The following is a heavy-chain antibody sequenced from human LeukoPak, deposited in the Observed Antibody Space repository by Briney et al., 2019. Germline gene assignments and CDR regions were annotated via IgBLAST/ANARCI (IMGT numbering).Heavy chain of an antibody. CDR3: ARVVNNAFDI. J-gene: IGHJ3*02. D-gene: IGHD2/OR15-2a*01. CDR2: ISGSGHGPVT. CDR1: GFTFSNHA. V-gene: IGHV3-21*01. Sequence: GGSLRLSCAASGFTFSNHAMNWVRQAPGKGLEWVSIISGSGHGPVTYYADSVKGRFTISRDNAKNSLHLQMNSLRAEDTAVYYCARVVNNAFDIWGQGTMVTVSS.